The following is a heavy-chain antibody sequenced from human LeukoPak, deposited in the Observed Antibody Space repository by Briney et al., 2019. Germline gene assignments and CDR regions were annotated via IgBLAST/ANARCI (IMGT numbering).Heavy chain of an antibody. CDR1: EFPFSSYA. V-gene: IGHV3-30*04. CDR2: ISYDGSNK. Sequence: PGGSLRLSCAASEFPFSSYAIHWVRQAPGKGLEWVAVISYDGSNKYYADSVKGRFTISRDNSKNTLYLQMNSLRAEDTAVYYCARDGLRSGGHCYVFGPDYWGQGTLVTVSS. J-gene: IGHJ4*02. CDR3: ARDGLRSGGHCYVFGPDY. D-gene: IGHD2-15*01.